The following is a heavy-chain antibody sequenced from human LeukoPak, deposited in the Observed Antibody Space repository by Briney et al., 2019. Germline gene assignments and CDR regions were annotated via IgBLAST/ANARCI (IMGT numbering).Heavy chain of an antibody. Sequence: SEALSLTCTVSGGSISSSSYYWGWIRQPPGKGLEWIGSIYHSGSTDYNPSLKSRVTISVDTSKNQFSLKLSSVTAADTAVYYCARGSSTWIAAADQFDYWGQGTLVTVSS. CDR3: ARGSSTWIAAADQFDY. CDR2: IYHSGST. J-gene: IGHJ4*02. D-gene: IGHD6-13*01. V-gene: IGHV4-39*07. CDR1: GGSISSSSYY.